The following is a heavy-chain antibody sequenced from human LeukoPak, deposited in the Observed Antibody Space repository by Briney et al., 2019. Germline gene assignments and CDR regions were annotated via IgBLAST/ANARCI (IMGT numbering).Heavy chain of an antibody. J-gene: IGHJ6*02. V-gene: IGHV4-31*03. CDR1: GGSISSGGYY. CDR2: IYYSGST. Sequence: SQTLSLTCTVSGGSISSGGYYWSWIRQHPGKGLEWIGYIYYSGSTNYNPSLKSRVTISVDTSKNQFSLKLSSVTAADTAVYYCARAPGYCSGGSCRNDYYYGMDVWGQGTTVTVSS. CDR3: ARAPGYCSGGSCRNDYYYGMDV. D-gene: IGHD2-15*01.